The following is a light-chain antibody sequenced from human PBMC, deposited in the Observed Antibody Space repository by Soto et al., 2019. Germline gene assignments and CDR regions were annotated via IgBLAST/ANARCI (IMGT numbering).Light chain of an antibody. CDR3: QQRSNWQGAT. Sequence: DVVMTQTPLSLSVAPGQPASISFKSSQSLLHITGETFLFWYLQKPGQSPQLLIYEVSTRVSGVPARFSGSGSGTDFTLTISSLEPEDFAVYYCQQRSNWQGATFGGGTKVDIK. J-gene: IGKJ4*01. CDR2: EVS. V-gene: IGKV2-29*01. CDR1: QSLLHITGETF.